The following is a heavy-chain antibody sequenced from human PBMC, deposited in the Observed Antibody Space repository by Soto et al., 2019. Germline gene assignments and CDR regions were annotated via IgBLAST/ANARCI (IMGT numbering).Heavy chain of an antibody. V-gene: IGHV1-8*01. Sequence: QVPLVQSGAEVKSPGASVKISCKASGCTFTSYDINWVRQATGQGFEWMGWMNPKSGGTRYIQKFQGRVTMTRDTSISTAYMELSSLTSEDTAVYYCARGSTGMIDYWGQGTLVTVSS. CDR2: MNPKSGGT. J-gene: IGHJ4*02. CDR1: GCTFTSYD. CDR3: ARGSTGMIDY.